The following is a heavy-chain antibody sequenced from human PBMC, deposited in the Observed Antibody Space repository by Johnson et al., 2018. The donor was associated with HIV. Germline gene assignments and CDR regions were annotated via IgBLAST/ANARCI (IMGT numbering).Heavy chain of an antibody. CDR1: GFTFSSYA. CDR2: ISYDGSNK. CDR3: AKDERLMGGWSHAFDI. J-gene: IGHJ3*02. V-gene: IGHV3-30*04. Sequence: QVQLVESGGGLVQPGRSLRLSCAASGFTFSSYAMHWVRQAPGKGLEWVAVISYDGSNKYYADSVRGRFIISRDNSKNTLYLQMNSLRAEDTAVYYCAKDERLMGGWSHAFDIWGQGTMVTVSS. D-gene: IGHD3-16*01.